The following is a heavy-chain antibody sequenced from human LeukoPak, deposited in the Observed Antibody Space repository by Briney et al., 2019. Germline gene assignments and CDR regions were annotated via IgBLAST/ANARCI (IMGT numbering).Heavy chain of an antibody. V-gene: IGHV3-7*01. D-gene: IGHD3-10*01. J-gene: IGHJ6*02. CDR3: ARDESYYGSGSPNLYYYYYGMDV. CDR2: VNEDGTEK. CDR1: RFTFKTSW. Sequence: GGSLRLSCTASRFTFKTSWMSWVRQAPGKGLEWVASVNEDGTEKYSVDSVKGRFTISRDNSKNTLYLQMNSLRAEDTAVYYCARDESYYGSGSPNLYYYYYGMDVWGQGTTVTVSS.